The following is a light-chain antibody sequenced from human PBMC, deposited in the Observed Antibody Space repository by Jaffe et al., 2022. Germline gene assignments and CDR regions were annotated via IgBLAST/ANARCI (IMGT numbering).Light chain of an antibody. CDR3: QQYYTTPWT. CDR1: QSVLYSPTQRNH. Sequence: DFVMTQSPDSLAVSLGERATINCKSSQSVLYSPTQRNHLVWYQQKPGQPPKLLIYWASTRESGVPDRFSGSGSGTDFTLTISGLQAEDVAVYYCQQYYTTPWTFGQGTKVEIK. J-gene: IGKJ1*01. V-gene: IGKV4-1*01. CDR2: WAS.